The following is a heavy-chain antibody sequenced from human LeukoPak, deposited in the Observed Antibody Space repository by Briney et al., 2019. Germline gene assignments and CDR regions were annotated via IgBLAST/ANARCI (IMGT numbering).Heavy chain of an antibody. CDR2: IYYSGST. J-gene: IGHJ4*02. D-gene: IGHD6-19*01. CDR1: GGSISSSSYY. CDR3: ARMQWLELDY. V-gene: IGHV4-39*07. Sequence: SETLSLTCTVSGGSISSSSYYWGWIRQPPGKGLEWIGSIYYSGSTYYNPSLKSRVTISVDTSKNQFSLKLSSVTAADTAVYYCARMQWLELDYWGQGTLVTVSS.